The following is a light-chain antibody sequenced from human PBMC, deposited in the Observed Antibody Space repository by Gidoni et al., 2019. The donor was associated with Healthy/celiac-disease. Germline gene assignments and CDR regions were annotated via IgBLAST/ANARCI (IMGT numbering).Light chain of an antibody. J-gene: IGKJ4*01. Sequence: DIQMTQSPSSLSASVGDRVTITCPASQDISNYLNWYQQKPGKAPKLLIYDASNFETGVPSRFRRSGSGTDFTFTISSLQPEDIVTYYCRQYDNLLPLTFGGGTKVEIK. CDR1: QDISNY. CDR2: DAS. V-gene: IGKV1-33*01. CDR3: RQYDNLLPLT.